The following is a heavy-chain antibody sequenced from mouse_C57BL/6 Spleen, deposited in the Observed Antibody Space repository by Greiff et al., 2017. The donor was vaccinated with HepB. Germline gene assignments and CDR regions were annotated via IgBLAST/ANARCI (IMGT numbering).Heavy chain of an antibody. CDR1: GYTFTDYN. Sequence: EVKLVESGPELVKPGASVKIPCKASGYTFTDYNMDWVKQSHGKSLEWIGDINPNNGGTIYNQKFKGKATLTVDKSSSTAYMELRSLTSEDTAVYYCARWGSLGYFDVWGTGTTVTVSS. CDR3: ARWGSLGYFDV. J-gene: IGHJ1*03. CDR2: INPNNGGT. V-gene: IGHV1-18*01.